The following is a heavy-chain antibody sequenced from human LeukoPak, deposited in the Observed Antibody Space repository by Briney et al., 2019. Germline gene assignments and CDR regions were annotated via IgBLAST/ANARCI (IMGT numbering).Heavy chain of an antibody. D-gene: IGHD3-16*02. Sequence: GGSLTLSCPVSGFTFTTNGFYWVRQAPSQGMEWVSIIFYDGSKTDYADSVKGRFTMSRDNSTNTVYLQMSSLRGEDTAVYYCARDLSYFSLDVRGQGTTVTVSS. CDR2: IFYDGSKT. J-gene: IGHJ6*02. CDR3: ARDLSYFSLDV. V-gene: IGHV3-33*07. CDR1: GFTFTTNG.